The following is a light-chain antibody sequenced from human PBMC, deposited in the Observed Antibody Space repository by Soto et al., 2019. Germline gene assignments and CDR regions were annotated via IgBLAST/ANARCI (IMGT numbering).Light chain of an antibody. CDR2: GNS. Sequence: HSVLTQPPSVSGAPGQRVTISCTGSSSNIGAGYDVHWYQQLPGTAPKLLIYGNSNRPSGVPDRFSGSKSGTSASLAITGLQAEDEADYYCQSYDSSLSGYVFGGGTKVTVL. CDR3: QSYDSSLSGYV. V-gene: IGLV1-40*01. CDR1: SSNIGAGYD. J-gene: IGLJ2*01.